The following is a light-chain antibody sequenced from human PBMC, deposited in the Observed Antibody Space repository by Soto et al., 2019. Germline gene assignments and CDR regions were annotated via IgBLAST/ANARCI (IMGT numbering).Light chain of an antibody. Sequence: ETVLTQSPGTLSLTPGERATLSCRASQSVNSNYLAWYQQKPGQAPRLLIYGASSRATGIPDRFSGSGPGTDFILTISRLEPDDFAVYYCQQYGRSPRTFGQGTKVDIK. CDR1: QSVNSNY. J-gene: IGKJ1*01. CDR2: GAS. CDR3: QQYGRSPRT. V-gene: IGKV3-20*01.